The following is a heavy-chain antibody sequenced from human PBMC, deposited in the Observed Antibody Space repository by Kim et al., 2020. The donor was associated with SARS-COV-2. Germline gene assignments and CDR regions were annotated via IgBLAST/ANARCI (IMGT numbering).Heavy chain of an antibody. J-gene: IGHJ4*02. V-gene: IGHV3-23*01. Sequence: TYYADSVKGRFTISRDNSKNTLYLQMNSLRAEDTAVYYCANLMVRGVEDYWGQGTLVTVSS. CDR2: T. CDR3: ANLMVRGVEDY. D-gene: IGHD3-10*01.